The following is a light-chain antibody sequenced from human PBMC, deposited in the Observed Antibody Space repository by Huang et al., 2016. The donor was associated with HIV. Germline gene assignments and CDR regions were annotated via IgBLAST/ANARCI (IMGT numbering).Light chain of an antibody. CDR2: VAS. Sequence: EIVMTQSPATLSVSPGERATLSCRASQSVSSNLAWYQQKPGQAPRLLIYVASTRATGIPARCSGSGSGTEFTLTISSLQSEDFAVYYCQQYNKWPTFGPGTKVDIK. V-gene: IGKV3-15*01. CDR3: QQYNKWPT. J-gene: IGKJ3*01. CDR1: QSVSSN.